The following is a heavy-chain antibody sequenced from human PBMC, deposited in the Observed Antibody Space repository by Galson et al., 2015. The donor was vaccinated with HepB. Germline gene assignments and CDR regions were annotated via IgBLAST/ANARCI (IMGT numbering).Heavy chain of an antibody. Sequence: SVKVSCKAFDYTFTSHGITWVRQAPGQGLEWMGWINTYNGHANYAQRFQGRVTMTADTSTSTAYMELRSLQSDDTAMYYCARLDRGYSPFDYWGQGTLVTVSS. CDR3: ARLDRGYSPFDY. V-gene: IGHV1-18*01. J-gene: IGHJ4*02. D-gene: IGHD4-23*01. CDR1: DYTFTSHG. CDR2: INTYNGHA.